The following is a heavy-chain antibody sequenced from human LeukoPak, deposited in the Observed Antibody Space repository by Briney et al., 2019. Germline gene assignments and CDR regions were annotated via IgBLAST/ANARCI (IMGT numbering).Heavy chain of an antibody. J-gene: IGHJ3*02. CDR2: ISSSGSTI. D-gene: IGHD6-19*01. CDR1: GFTFSDYY. Sequence: GGSLRLSCAASGFTFSDYYMSWIRQAPGKGLEWVSYISSSGSTIYYADSVKGRFTISRDNAKNSLYLQMNSLRAEDTAVYYCVRRSSGWSPDAFDIWGQGTMVTVSS. V-gene: IGHV3-11*01. CDR3: VRRSSGWSPDAFDI.